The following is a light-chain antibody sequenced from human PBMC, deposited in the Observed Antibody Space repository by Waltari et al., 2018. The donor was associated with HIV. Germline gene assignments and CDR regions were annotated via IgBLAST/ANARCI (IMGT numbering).Light chain of an antibody. J-gene: IGLJ3*02. CDR2: EAS. Sequence: QSALTQPASVSGSPGQSLTISCTGTSSDVGSYNLVSWYQYHPGNPPKLMIYEASKRPSGVSNRFSGSKSGNTASLTISGLQAEDEADYYCCSYAGSSTLVFGGGTKLTVL. V-gene: IGLV2-23*01. CDR1: SSDVGSYNL. CDR3: CSYAGSSTLV.